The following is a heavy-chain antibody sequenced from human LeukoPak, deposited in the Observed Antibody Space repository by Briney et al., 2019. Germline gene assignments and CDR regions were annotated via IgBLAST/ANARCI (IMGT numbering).Heavy chain of an antibody. J-gene: IGHJ3*02. CDR3: ARFYVATIGDRFDM. CDR2: IYTGGSP. D-gene: IGHD5-12*01. CDR1: GFSVSNNY. V-gene: IGHV3-53*01. Sequence: PGGSLRLSCAASGFSVSNNYMSWVRQAPGKGLEWVSIIYTGGSPYYADSVKGRFTISRDNSKNTLSLQMNSLRADDTAVYYCARFYVATIGDRFDMWGQGTKVTVSS.